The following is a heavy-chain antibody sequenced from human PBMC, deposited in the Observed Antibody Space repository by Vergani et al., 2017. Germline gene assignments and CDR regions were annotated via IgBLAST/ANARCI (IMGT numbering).Heavy chain of an antibody. Sequence: QVQLVQSGAEVKKPGASVKVSCKASGYTFTSYGISWVRQAPGQGLEWMGWISAYNGNTNYAQKLTGRVTMTTDTSTSTAYRELSSLRSEDTAVYYCARMVQHRRGILGLDYWGQGTLVTVSS. J-gene: IGHJ4*02. D-gene: IGHD4/OR15-4a*01. CDR2: ISAYNGNT. CDR3: ARMVQHRRGILGLDY. V-gene: IGHV1-18*01. CDR1: GYTFTSYG.